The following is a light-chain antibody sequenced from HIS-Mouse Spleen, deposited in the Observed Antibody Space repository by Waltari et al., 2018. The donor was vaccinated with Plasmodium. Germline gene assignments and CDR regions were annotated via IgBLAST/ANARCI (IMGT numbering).Light chain of an antibody. CDR1: QSVSSSY. V-gene: IGKV3-20*01. CDR2: GAS. Sequence: EIVLTQSPGTLSLSPGERATLSCRASQSVSSSYLAWYQQKPGHAPRRLILGASSRATGIPDRFSGSGSGTDFTLTISRLEPEDFAVYYCQQYGSSPITFGQGTRLEIK. J-gene: IGKJ5*01. CDR3: QQYGSSPIT.